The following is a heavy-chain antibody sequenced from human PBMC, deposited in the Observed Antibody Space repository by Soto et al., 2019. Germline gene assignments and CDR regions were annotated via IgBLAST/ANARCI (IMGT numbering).Heavy chain of an antibody. V-gene: IGHV1-18*01. J-gene: IGHJ6*04. Sequence: QVQLVQSGAEVKKPGASVKVSCKASGYTFISYGITWVRQAPGQGLEWMGWISAYNGNTNYAQKLQGRVTMTTDTSTRPAYMELRSLRSDDTAVYYCAGGGGYSAYDYDYYYGMEVWGKGSTVTVAA. CDR2: ISAYNGNT. CDR3: AGGGGYSAYDYDYYYGMEV. D-gene: IGHD5-12*01. CDR1: GYTFISYG.